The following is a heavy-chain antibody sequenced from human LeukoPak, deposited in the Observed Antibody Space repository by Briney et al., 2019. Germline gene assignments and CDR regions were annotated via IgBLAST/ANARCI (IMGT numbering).Heavy chain of an antibody. CDR3: ARQRGRWDSFDY. CDR2: IYYSGST. Sequence: AETLSLTCTVSGGSISSYYWIWIRQPPGKGLEWIGYIYYSGSTNYNPALKRRVTISVDTSKNQSSLKLSSVTAADAAVYYCARQRGRWDSFDYWGQGTLVTVSS. J-gene: IGHJ4*02. V-gene: IGHV4-59*08. D-gene: IGHD1-26*01. CDR1: GGSISSYY.